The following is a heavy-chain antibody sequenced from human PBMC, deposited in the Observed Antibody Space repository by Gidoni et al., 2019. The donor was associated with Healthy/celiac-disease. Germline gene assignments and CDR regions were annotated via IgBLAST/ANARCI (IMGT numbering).Heavy chain of an antibody. CDR2: IWYDGSNK. V-gene: IGHV3-33*01. J-gene: IGHJ4*02. CDR3: AREWKIAAAFDY. CDR1: GFTFSSYG. D-gene: IGHD6-13*01. Sequence: QVQLVESGGGVVQPGRSLRLSCAASGFTFSSYGMHWVRQAPGKGLEWVAVIWYDGSNKYYADSVKGRFTISRDNSKNTLYLQMNSLRAEDTAVYYCAREWKIAAAFDYWGQGTLVTVSS.